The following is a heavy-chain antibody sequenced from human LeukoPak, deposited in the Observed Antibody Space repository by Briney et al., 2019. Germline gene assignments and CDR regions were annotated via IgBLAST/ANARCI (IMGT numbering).Heavy chain of an antibody. Sequence: GGSLRLSCAASGLTFSSYSMNWVRQAPAKGLEWVSSISSSSSYIYYADSVKGRFTISRDNAKNSLYLQMNSLRAEDTAVYYCARDPITIFGVVNDYWGQGTLVTVSS. V-gene: IGHV3-21*01. CDR1: GLTFSSYS. CDR3: ARDPITIFGVVNDY. D-gene: IGHD3-3*01. J-gene: IGHJ4*02. CDR2: ISSSSSYI.